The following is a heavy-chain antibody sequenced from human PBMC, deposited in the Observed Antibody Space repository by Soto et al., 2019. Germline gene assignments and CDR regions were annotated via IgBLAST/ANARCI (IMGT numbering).Heavy chain of an antibody. J-gene: IGHJ6*02. CDR1: GGTFTSYA. D-gene: IGHD1-7*01. CDR3: ARGDWYNWNYNYYYGMDV. Sequence: ASVKVSSKASGGTFTSYAISWVRQAPGQGLEWMGGIIPIFGTANYAQKFQGRVTIKADESKSTAYMELSSLRSEDTAVYYCARGDWYNWNYNYYYGMDVWGQGTTVTVSS. CDR2: IIPIFGTA. V-gene: IGHV1-69*13.